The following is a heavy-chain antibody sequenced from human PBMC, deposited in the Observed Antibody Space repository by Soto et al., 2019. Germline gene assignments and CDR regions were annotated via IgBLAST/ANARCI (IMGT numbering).Heavy chain of an antibody. CDR3: ARDFGVAMLAY. Sequence: SETLSLTCTVSGGSISSGDFYWSWIRQPPGKGLELIGNIYYSGSTYYNPSLRSRAIMSVDTSQNQFSLELSSLRSEDTAVYYCARDFGVAMLAYWGHGTLVTVSS. D-gene: IGHD3-3*01. J-gene: IGHJ4*01. CDR2: IYYSGST. CDR1: GGSISSGDFY. V-gene: IGHV4-30-4*01.